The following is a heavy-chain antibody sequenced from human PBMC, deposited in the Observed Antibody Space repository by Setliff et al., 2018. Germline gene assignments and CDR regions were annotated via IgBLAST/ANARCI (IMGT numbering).Heavy chain of an antibody. D-gene: IGHD6-13*01. J-gene: IGHJ4*02. CDR3: TTGGSSWYARFDY. V-gene: IGHV3-33*08. CDR2: IWYDGSNK. CDR1: GFTFSSYG. Sequence: LSLSCAASGFTFSSYGMHWVRQAPGKGLEWVAVIWYDGSNKYYADSVKGRFTISRDDSKNTLYLQMNSLKTEDTAVYYCTTGGSSWYARFDYWGQGSLVTV.